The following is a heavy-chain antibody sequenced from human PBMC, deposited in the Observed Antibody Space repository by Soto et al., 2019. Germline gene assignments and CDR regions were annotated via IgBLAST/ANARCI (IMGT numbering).Heavy chain of an antibody. CDR3: AETTWDQWDYMDV. D-gene: IGHD1-26*01. J-gene: IGHJ6*03. CDR1: GDSVSSNSAA. CDR2: TYYRSRWYN. Sequence: PSQTLPLTCAISGDSVSSNSAAWNWIRVSPSRGLEWLARTYYRSRWYNDYAVSVRSRITVNPDTSKNQFSLQLTSVTPEDTAVYYCAETTWDQWDYMDVWGKGTTVSVSS. V-gene: IGHV6-1*01.